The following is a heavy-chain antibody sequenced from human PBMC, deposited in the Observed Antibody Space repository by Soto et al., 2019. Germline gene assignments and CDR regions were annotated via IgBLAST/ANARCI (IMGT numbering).Heavy chain of an antibody. Sequence: GESLKISCKGSGYSFTSYGISWVRQMPGKGLEWMGRIDPTDSYTNYSPSFQGHVTFSADKSTSTAYLQWSSLKASDTAMYYCARRYCATVSCPRHYNATHFWGQATTVTVSS. D-gene: IGHD2-8*01. CDR2: IDPTDSYT. CDR3: ARRYCATVSCPRHYNATHF. V-gene: IGHV5-10-1*01. J-gene: IGHJ6*02. CDR1: GYSFTSYG.